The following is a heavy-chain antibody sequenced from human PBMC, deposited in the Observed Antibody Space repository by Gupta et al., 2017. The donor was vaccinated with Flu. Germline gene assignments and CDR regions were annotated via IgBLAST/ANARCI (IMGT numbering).Heavy chain of an antibody. CDR1: GVTFSPYA. J-gene: IGHJ4*02. CDR3: ARKGGGHCRGGSCYSFDY. D-gene: IGHD2-21*02. V-gene: IGHV1-69*01. CDR2: VIPGSGPT. Sequence: QVQLLQSGAEVRKPGSSVKVSCTPYGVTFSPYAINWVRQAPGQGLEWMGGVIPGSGPTVYAPRFQGRVTITADESTSTAYLDLSSLTSADTAFYYCARKGGGHCRGGSCYSFDYWGQGTLITVSS.